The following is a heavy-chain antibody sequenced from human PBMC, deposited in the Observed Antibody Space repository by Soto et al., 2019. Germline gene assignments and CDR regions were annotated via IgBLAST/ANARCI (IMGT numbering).Heavy chain of an antibody. CDR3: ASTRGHSGSYPTTSYYFDY. Sequence: SVKVSCKASGGTFSSYSISWVRQAPGQGLEWMGGIIPIFGTANYAQKFQGRVTITADESTSTAYMELSSLRSEDTAVYYCASTRGHSGSYPTTSYYFDYWGQGTLVTVSS. D-gene: IGHD1-26*01. V-gene: IGHV1-69*13. CDR1: GGTFSSYS. CDR2: IIPIFGTA. J-gene: IGHJ4*02.